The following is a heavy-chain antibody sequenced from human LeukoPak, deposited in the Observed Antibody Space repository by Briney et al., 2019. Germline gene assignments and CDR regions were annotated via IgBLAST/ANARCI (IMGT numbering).Heavy chain of an antibody. CDR2: ISSSYI. J-gene: IGHJ3*02. D-gene: IGHD3-22*01. CDR1: GFTFSSYS. Sequence: GGSLRLSCAASGFTFSSYSMNWVRQAPGKGLEWVSSISSSYIYYADSVKGRFTISKDNAKNSLYLQMNSLRAEDTAVYYCARDSYFDRAFDIWGQGTMVTVSS. V-gene: IGHV3-21*01. CDR3: ARDSYFDRAFDI.